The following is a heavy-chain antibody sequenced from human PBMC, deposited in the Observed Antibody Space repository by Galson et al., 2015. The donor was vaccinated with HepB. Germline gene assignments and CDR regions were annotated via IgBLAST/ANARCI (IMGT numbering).Heavy chain of an antibody. Sequence: SLRLSCAASGFTFTRHWMSWVRQAPGKGLEWVANINEDGSVENYVDSVKGRFTISRDNAKNSLYLQMNNLRAEDTALYYCAREPSAGATWGQGTLVTVSS. J-gene: IGHJ4*02. V-gene: IGHV3-7*03. CDR1: GFTFTRHW. CDR2: INEDGSVE. D-gene: IGHD4/OR15-4a*01. CDR3: AREPSAGAT.